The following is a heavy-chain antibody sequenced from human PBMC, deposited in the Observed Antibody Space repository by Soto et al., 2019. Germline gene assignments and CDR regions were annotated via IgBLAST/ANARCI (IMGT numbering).Heavy chain of an antibody. J-gene: IGHJ6*02. D-gene: IGHD4-4*01. CDR1: GFTFSSYW. CDR3: ARDRVPYSNYEYYYYGMDV. CDR2: INSDGSST. V-gene: IGHV3-74*01. Sequence: HPGGSLRLSCAASGFTFSSYWMHWVRQAPGKGLVWVSRINSDGSSTSYADSVKGRFTISRDNAKNTLYLQMNSLRAEDTAVYYCARDRVPYSNYEYYYYGMDVWGQGTTVTVSS.